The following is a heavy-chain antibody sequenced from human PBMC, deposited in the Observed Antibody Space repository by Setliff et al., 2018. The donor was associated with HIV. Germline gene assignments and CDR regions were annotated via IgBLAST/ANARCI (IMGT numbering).Heavy chain of an antibody. CDR2: IYHGGST. D-gene: IGHD3-22*01. Sequence: PSETLSLTCAVSGYSISSGYYWGWIRQPPGKGLEWIGEIYHGGSTNYNSSLKSRVTISVDKSKNQFSLKLSSVTAADTAVYYCARSSTPDSSAYYPDYWGQGTLVTVSS. J-gene: IGHJ4*02. CDR3: ARSSTPDSSAYYPDY. CDR1: GYSISSGYY. V-gene: IGHV4-38-2*01.